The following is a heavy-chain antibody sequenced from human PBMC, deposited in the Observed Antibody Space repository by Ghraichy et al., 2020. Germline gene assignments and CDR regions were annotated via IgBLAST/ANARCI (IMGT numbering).Heavy chain of an antibody. V-gene: IGHV4-39*01. D-gene: IGHD3-9*01. CDR3: ARSVFDILTGYVEFDY. CDR1: GGSISSSSYY. Sequence: SETLSLTCTVSGGSISSSSYYWGWIRQPPGKGLEWIGSIYYSGSTYYNPSLKSRVTISVDTSKNQFSLKLSSVTAADTAVYYCARSVFDILTGYVEFDYWCQGTLVTVSS. J-gene: IGHJ4*02. CDR2: IYYSGST.